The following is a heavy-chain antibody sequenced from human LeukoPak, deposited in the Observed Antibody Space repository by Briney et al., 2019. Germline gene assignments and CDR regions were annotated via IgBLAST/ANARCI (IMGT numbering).Heavy chain of an antibody. CDR3: ARGQYSDI. Sequence: PSETLSLTCAVYGGSFSGYYWSWIRQPPGKGLEWIGEINHSGSTNYNPSLKSRVTISVDTSKNQFSLKLSSVTAADTAVYYCARGQYSDIWGQGTMVTVSS. CDR2: INHSGST. CDR1: GGSFSGYY. D-gene: IGHD2-15*01. J-gene: IGHJ3*02. V-gene: IGHV4-34*01.